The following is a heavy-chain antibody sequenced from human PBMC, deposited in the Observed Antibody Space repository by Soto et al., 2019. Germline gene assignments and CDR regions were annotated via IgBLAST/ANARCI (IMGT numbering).Heavy chain of an antibody. J-gene: IGHJ4*02. D-gene: IGHD1-26*01. CDR3: AKDEGVGGTLGLFDY. CDR2: MSSDGSKI. Sequence: QVQLVESGGGAVQPGESLRLSGVASGFDFTYYAMHWVRQAPGKGLESVAVMSSDGSKIHHTDSVKGRFTISRDNSKNTLYLQMNSLRKEYTAVYFCAKDEGVGGTLGLFDYWGQGTLVSVSS. CDR1: GFDFTYYA. V-gene: IGHV3-30*18.